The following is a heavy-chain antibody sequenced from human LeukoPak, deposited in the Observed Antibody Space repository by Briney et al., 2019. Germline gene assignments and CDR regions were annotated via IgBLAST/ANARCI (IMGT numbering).Heavy chain of an antibody. V-gene: IGHV3-48*03. CDR1: GFTFSSYE. CDR2: ISSSGSTI. D-gene: IGHD5-18*01. Sequence: GGSLRLSCAASGFTFSSYEMNWVRQAPGKGLEWVSYISSSGSTIYYADSVKGRFTISRDNAKNSLYLQMNSLRAEDTAVYYCARGGHSYGYTYFDYWGQGTLVTVSS. CDR3: ARGGHSYGYTYFDY. J-gene: IGHJ4*02.